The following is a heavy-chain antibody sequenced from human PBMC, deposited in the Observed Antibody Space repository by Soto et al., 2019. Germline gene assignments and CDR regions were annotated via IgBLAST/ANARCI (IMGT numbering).Heavy chain of an antibody. J-gene: IGHJ4*02. CDR1: GGTFSSYA. V-gene: IGHV1-69*12. D-gene: IGHD5-18*01. Sequence: QVQLVQSGAEVKKPGSSVKVSCKASGGTFSSYAISWVRQAPGQGLEWMGGIIPIFGTANYAQKFQGRVTITADESTSKAYMELSSLRSEDTAVYYCARLTNRRGYSYGPSDYWGQGTLVTVSS. CDR2: IIPIFGTA. CDR3: ARLTNRRGYSYGPSDY.